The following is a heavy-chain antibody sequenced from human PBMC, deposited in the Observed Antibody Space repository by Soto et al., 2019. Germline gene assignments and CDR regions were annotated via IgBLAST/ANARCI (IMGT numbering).Heavy chain of an antibody. Sequence: PSETLSLTCAVYGGSFSGHYWSWIRQPPGKGLEWIGEINHSGSTNYNPSLKSRVTISVDTSKNQFSLKLSSVTAADTAVYYCARGRGITGTRYYYYGMDVWGQGTTVTVSS. V-gene: IGHV4-34*01. CDR2: INHSGST. D-gene: IGHD1-7*01. CDR1: GGSFSGHY. CDR3: ARGRGITGTRYYYYGMDV. J-gene: IGHJ6*02.